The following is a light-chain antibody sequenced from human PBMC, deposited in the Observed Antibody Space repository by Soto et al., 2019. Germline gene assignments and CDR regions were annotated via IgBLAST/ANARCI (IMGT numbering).Light chain of an antibody. CDR1: QSISSNS. J-gene: IGKJ4*01. CDR2: GAS. CDR3: QQYGSSPLT. Sequence: EIVLTQSPGTLSLSPGEGDTLSCRASQSISSNSLAWYQQKPGQAPRLLIYGASTRATGIPGRFSGSGSGTDFTLTINRLEPEDFAVYYCQQYGSSPLTFGGGTKVDIK. V-gene: IGKV3-20*01.